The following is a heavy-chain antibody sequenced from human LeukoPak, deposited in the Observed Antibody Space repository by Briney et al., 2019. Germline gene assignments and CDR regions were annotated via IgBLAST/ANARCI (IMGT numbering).Heavy chain of an antibody. CDR3: ARARVAATTDY. J-gene: IGHJ4*02. CDR2: INPSGST. CDR1: GGSFSGYY. D-gene: IGHD1-26*01. Sequence: SETLSLTCAVYGGSFSGYYWSWIRQPPGKGLEWIGHINPSGSTNYNPSLKSRVTISVDTSKNQFSLKLSSVTAADTSVYYCARARVAATTDYWGQGTLVTVSS. V-gene: IGHV4-34*01.